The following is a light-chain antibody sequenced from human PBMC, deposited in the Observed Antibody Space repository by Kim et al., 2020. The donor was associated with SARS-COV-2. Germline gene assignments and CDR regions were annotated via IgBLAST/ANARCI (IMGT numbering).Light chain of an antibody. CDR2: DVT. Sequence: QSALTQPRSVSGSPGQSVTISCTGTSSDVGGYNYVSWYQQHPGKAPKLLIYDVTKRPSGVPDRFSGSKSGITASLTISGLQAEDEADYYCCSYTGSSTRVFGGGTKLTVL. CDR1: SSDVGGYNY. CDR3: CSYTGSSTRV. V-gene: IGLV2-11*01. J-gene: IGLJ2*01.